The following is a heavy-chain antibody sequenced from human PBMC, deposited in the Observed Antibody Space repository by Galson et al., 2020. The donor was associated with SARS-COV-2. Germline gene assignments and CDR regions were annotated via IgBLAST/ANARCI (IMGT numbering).Heavy chain of an antibody. CDR3: ARSPMVRGVVITFGSWFDP. V-gene: IGHV5-51*01. Sequence: GESLKISCKGSGYSFTSYWIGWVRQMPGKGLEWMGTIYPGDSDTRYSPSFQGQVTISADKSISTAYLQWSSLKASDTAMYYCARSPMVRGVVITFGSWFDPWGQGTLVTVSS. CDR1: GYSFTSYW. J-gene: IGHJ5*02. D-gene: IGHD3-10*01. CDR2: IYPGDSDT.